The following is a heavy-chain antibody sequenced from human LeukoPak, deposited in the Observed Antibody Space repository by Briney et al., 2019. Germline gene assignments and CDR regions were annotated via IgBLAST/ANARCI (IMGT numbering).Heavy chain of an antibody. CDR3: ARDDTVGYYFDY. CDR1: GGSISSGDYY. J-gene: IGHJ4*02. Sequence: SETLSPTCTVSGGSISSGDYYWSWIRQHPGKGLEWIGYIYYSGSTYYNPSLKSRVTISVDTSKNQFSLKVSSVTAADTAVYYCARDDTVGYYFDYWGQGTLVTVSS. CDR2: IYYSGST. V-gene: IGHV4-31*03. D-gene: IGHD5-12*01.